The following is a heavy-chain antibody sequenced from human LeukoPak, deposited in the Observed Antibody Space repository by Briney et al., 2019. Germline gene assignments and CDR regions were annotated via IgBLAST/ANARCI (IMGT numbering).Heavy chain of an antibody. J-gene: IGHJ4*02. D-gene: IGHD5-24*01. CDR3: AKSGYNRFDY. Sequence: TGGSLRLSCAAPGFTFSSYAMSWVRQAPGKGLEWVSAFSGSGGDTYYADSVKGRFTISRDNSKNTLHLQMNSLRAEDTAVYYCAKSGYNRFDYWGQGTLVTVSS. CDR2: FSGSGGDT. CDR1: GFTFSSYA. V-gene: IGHV3-23*01.